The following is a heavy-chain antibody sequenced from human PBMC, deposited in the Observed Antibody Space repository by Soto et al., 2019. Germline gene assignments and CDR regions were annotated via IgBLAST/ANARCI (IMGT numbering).Heavy chain of an antibody. CDR3: ARGGSPQLGTTDFDY. CDR1: GGTFSSYA. J-gene: IGHJ4*02. V-gene: IGHV1-69*13. Sequence: SVKVSCKASGGTFSSYAISWVRQAPGQGLEWMGGIIPIFGTANYAQKFQGRVTITADESTSTAYMELSSLRSEDTAVYYCARGGSPQLGTTDFDYWGQGTMVTVSP. D-gene: IGHD6-13*01. CDR2: IIPIFGTA.